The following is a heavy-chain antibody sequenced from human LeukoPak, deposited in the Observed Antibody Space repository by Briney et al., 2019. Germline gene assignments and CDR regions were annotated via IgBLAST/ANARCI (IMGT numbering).Heavy chain of an antibody. J-gene: IGHJ4*02. CDR1: GFTFSSYG. D-gene: IGHD6-19*01. CDR2: ISYDGSNK. CDR3: AKKRGIAVAGTLLFPFDY. Sequence: GGSLGLSCAASGFTFSSYGMHWVRQAPGKGLEWVAVISYDGSNKYYADSVKGRFTISRDNSKNTLYLQMNSLRAEDTAVYYCAKKRGIAVAGTLLFPFDYWGQGTLVTVSS. V-gene: IGHV3-30*18.